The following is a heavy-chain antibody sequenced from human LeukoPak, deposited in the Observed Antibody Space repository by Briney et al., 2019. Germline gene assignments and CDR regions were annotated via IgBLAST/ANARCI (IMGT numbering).Heavy chain of an antibody. V-gene: IGHV1-8*01. CDR1: GYTFTSYD. J-gene: IGHJ4*02. Sequence: ASVKVSCKASGYTFTSYDINWVRQATGQGLEWMGWMNPNSGNTGYAQKFQGRVTMTRNTSISTAYMELSSLRSEDMAVYYCARGGAGTTYCDYWGQGTLVTVSS. D-gene: IGHD1-7*01. CDR3: ARGGAGTTYCDY. CDR2: MNPNSGNT.